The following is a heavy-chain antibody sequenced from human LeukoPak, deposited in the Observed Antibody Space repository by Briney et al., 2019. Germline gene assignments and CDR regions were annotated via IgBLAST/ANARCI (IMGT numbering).Heavy chain of an antibody. Sequence: SETLSLTCTVSGGSISSYYWSWIRQPPGKGLEWIGYIYYSGSTNYNPSLKSRVTISVDTSKNQFSLKLSSVTAADTAVYYCARCGGDCYYSPAFDIWGQGTMVTVSS. CDR2: IYYSGST. V-gene: IGHV4-59*01. CDR1: GGSISSYY. J-gene: IGHJ3*02. D-gene: IGHD2-21*02. CDR3: ARCGGDCYYSPAFDI.